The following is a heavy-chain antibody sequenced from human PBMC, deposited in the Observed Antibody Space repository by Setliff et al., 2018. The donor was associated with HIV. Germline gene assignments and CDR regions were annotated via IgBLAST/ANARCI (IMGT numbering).Heavy chain of an antibody. CDR1: GFTFDDYG. CDR3: ASLFSKEVAGDDY. CDR2: INWNGAAT. V-gene: IGHV3-20*04. D-gene: IGHD6-19*01. J-gene: IGHJ4*02. Sequence: GGSLRLSCTASGFTFDDYGMAWVRQAPGKGLEWVSGINWNGAATGYADSVKGRFTISRGNTKNSLYLQMNRLRAEDTALYYCASLFSKEVAGDDYWGQGTLVTVSS.